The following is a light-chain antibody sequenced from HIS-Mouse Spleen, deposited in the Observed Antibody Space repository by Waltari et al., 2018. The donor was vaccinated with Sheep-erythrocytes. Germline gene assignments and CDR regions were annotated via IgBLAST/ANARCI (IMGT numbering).Light chain of an antibody. V-gene: IGLV2-11*01. Sequence: QSALTQPRPVSGSPGQSVTISCTGTSSDVGGYNYVPGYQQHPGKAPKLMIYDVSKRPSGVPDRFSGSKSGNTASLTISGLQAEDEADYYCCSYAGSYNHVFATGTKVTVL. J-gene: IGLJ1*01. CDR1: SSDVGGYNY. CDR3: CSYAGSYNHV. CDR2: DVS.